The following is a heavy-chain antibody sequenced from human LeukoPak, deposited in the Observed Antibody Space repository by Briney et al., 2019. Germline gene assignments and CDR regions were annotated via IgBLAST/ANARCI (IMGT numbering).Heavy chain of an antibody. D-gene: IGHD2-2*01. CDR1: GGSISSYY. CDR2: IYYSGST. J-gene: IGHJ4*02. CDR3: ASMTTYCSATSCSDY. V-gene: IGHV4-59*01. Sequence: SETLSLTCTVSGGSISSYYWSWIRQPPGKGLEWIGYIYYSGSTYYNPSLKSRVTISVDTSKNQFSLKLTSLTAADTAVYYCASMTTYCSATSCSDYWGQGTLVTVSS.